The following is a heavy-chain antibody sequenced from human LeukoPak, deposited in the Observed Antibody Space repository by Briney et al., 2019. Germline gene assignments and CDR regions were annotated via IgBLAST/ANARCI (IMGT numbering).Heavy chain of an antibody. CDR3: ARRRPIAAAFWFDY. Sequence: PSETLSLTCTVSGGSISSYYWSWIRQPPGKGLEWSGYIYYSGSTNYNPSLKSRVTISVDTSKNQFSLKLSSVTAADTAVYYCARRRPIAAAFWFDYWGQGTLVTVSS. CDR1: GGSISSYY. J-gene: IGHJ4*02. CDR2: IYYSGST. V-gene: IGHV4-59*08. D-gene: IGHD6-13*01.